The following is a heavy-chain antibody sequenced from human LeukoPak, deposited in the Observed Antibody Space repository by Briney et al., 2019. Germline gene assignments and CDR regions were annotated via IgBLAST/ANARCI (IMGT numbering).Heavy chain of an antibody. CDR3: AKDHYYDSSGYLKDYFDY. J-gene: IGHJ4*02. D-gene: IGHD3-22*01. Sequence: GGSLRLSCAASGFTFSSYFMNWVRQAPGKGLEWVSSISSSSTYIYYADSVKGRFTVSRDNAKNSLYLQMNSLRAEDTAVYYCAKDHYYDSSGYLKDYFDYWGQGTLVTVSS. V-gene: IGHV3-21*01. CDR2: ISSSSTYI. CDR1: GFTFSSYF.